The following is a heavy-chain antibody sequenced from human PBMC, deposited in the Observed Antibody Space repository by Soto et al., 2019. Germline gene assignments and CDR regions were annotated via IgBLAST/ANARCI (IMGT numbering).Heavy chain of an antibody. CDR3: ARRYGYFLFDY. CDR1: GGSFSGYY. CDR2: INHSGGT. D-gene: IGHD5-18*01. J-gene: IGHJ4*02. V-gene: IGHV4-34*01. Sequence: PSETLSLTCAVYGGSFSGYYWTWIRQAPGEGLEWIGEINHSGGTNYNSSLKSRVTISVDTSKNQLSLILYSVTAADTAVYYCARRYGYFLFDYWGQGTLVTVSS.